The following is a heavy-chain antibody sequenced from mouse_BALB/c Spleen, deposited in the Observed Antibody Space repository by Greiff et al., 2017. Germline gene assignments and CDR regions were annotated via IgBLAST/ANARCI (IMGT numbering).Heavy chain of an antibody. J-gene: IGHJ2*01. CDR1: GFTFTAYY. V-gene: IGHV7-3*02. Sequence: EVKLVESGGGLVQPGGSLRLSCATSGFTFTAYYMSWVRQPPGKALEWLGFIRNKANGYTTEYSASVKGRFTISRDNSQSILYLQMNTLRAEDSATYYCARDKGTMICPYYFDYWGQGTTLTVSS. CDR2: IRNKANGYTT. CDR3: ARDKGTMICPYYFDY. D-gene: IGHD2-4*01.